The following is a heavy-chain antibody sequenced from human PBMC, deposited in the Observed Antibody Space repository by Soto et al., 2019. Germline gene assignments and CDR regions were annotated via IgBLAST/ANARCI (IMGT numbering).Heavy chain of an antibody. CDR2: ISPSGTT. D-gene: IGHD6-6*01. Sequence: PSETLSLTCSLYSGSLSGYYWSWIRQPPGKGLEWIGEISPSGTTNYSPSLKSRVSISVDTSKNQFSLNLTSLTAADTAVYYCARAPKVSGSAQTRPDFGGQASLVTVSS. CDR3: ARAPKVSGSAQTRPDF. V-gene: IGHV4-34*01. J-gene: IGHJ4*02. CDR1: SGSLSGYY.